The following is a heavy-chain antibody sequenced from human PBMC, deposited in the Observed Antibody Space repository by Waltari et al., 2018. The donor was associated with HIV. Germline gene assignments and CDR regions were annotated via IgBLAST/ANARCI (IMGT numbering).Heavy chain of an antibody. Sequence: LESGGDFVQPGGRLRLSCVGSGFHFGVSAVSWVRQSPGRGLQWISHISVGGTSTSYADSVKGRFTIFRENSRNTLYLQLNDLRTEDTAVYFCIKEASLMVWAPEKSPVWGRGTTVTVSP. V-gene: IGHV3-23*03. CDR1: GFHFGVSA. CDR2: ISVGGTST. J-gene: IGHJ3*01. D-gene: IGHD3-10*01. CDR3: IKEASLMVWAPEKSPV.